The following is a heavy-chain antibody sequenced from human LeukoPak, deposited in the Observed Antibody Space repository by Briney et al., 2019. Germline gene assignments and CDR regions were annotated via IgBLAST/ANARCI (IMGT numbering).Heavy chain of an antibody. CDR2: ISSSGSTI. CDR3: ARGGSSSWYRGFFDY. D-gene: IGHD6-13*01. CDR1: GFTFSSYE. J-gene: IGHJ4*02. Sequence: GGSLRLSCAASGFTFSSYEMNWVRQAPGKGLEWVSYISSSGSTIYYTDSVKGRFTISRDNAKNSLYLQMNSLRAEDTAVYYCARGGSSSWYRGFFDYWGQGTLVTVSS. V-gene: IGHV3-48*03.